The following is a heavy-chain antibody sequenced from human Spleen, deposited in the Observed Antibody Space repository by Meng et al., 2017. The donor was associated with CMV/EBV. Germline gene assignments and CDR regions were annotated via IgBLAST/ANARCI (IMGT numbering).Heavy chain of an antibody. Sequence: TFADFVIHLGRQAPGKGLGRVTVISFNGLDKYYADSVRGRFTISRDNSKNTLYLHMNSVRTEDTAIYYCARDVDVLRHFDWLLPEAQWGQGTLVTVSS. D-gene: IGHD3-9*01. J-gene: IGHJ4*02. CDR2: ISFNGLDK. CDR1: TFADFV. V-gene: IGHV3-30-3*01. CDR3: ARDVDVLRHFDWLLPEAQ.